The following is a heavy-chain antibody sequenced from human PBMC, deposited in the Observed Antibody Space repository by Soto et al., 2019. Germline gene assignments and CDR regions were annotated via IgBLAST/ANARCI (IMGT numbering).Heavy chain of an antibody. J-gene: IGHJ6*03. CDR3: ATSVTPTRDYYYYYYMDV. CDR2: FDPEDGET. CDR1: GYTLTELS. V-gene: IGHV1-24*01. Sequence: ASVKVSCKVSGYTLTELSMHWVRQAPGKGLEWMGGFDPEDGETIYAQKFQGRVTMTEDTSTDTAYMELSSLRSEDTAVYYCATSVTPTRDYYYYYYMDVWGKGTTVTVSS. D-gene: IGHD4-17*01.